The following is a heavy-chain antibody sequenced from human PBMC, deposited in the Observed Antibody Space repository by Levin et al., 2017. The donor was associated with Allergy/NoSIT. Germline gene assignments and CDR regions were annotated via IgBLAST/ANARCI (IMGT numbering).Heavy chain of an antibody. CDR1: GFTFSSYD. J-gene: IGHJ3*02. CDR3: ARSLGYSGFDDAFDI. CDR2: IGTAGDT. D-gene: IGHD5-12*01. Sequence: GASVKVSCAASGFTFSSYDMHWVRQATGKGLEWVSAIGTAGDTYYPGSVKGRFTISRENAKNSLYLQMNSLRAGDTAVYYCARSLGYSGFDDAFDIWGQGTMVTVSS. V-gene: IGHV3-13*01.